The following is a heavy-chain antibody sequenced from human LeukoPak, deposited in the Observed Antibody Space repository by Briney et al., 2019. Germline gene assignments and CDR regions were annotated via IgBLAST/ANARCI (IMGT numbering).Heavy chain of an antibody. CDR3: ARHGGNGFSY. J-gene: IGHJ4*02. Sequence: SETLSLTCAVYGGSFSGYYWSWIRQPPGKGLEWIGEINHSGSTNNNPSLKSRVTISVDTSKNQFSLKLSSVTAADTALYYCARHGGNGFSYWGQGTLVTVSS. CDR1: GGSFSGYY. V-gene: IGHV4-34*01. D-gene: IGHD4-23*01. CDR2: INHSGST.